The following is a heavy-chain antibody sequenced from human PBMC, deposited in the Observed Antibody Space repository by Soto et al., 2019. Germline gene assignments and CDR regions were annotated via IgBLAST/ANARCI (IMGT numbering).Heavy chain of an antibody. Sequence: VQLVESGGGVVQPGRSLRLSCAASGFTFSSYAMHWVRQAPGKGLEWVAVISYDGSNKYYADSVKGRFTISRDNSQTTLYLQMNSLRAEDTAVYYCARVPAADYYYYGMDVW. D-gene: IGHD2-2*01. CDR2: ISYDGSNK. CDR1: GFTFSSYA. V-gene: IGHV3-30-3*01. J-gene: IGHJ6*01. CDR3: ARVPAADYYYYGMDV.